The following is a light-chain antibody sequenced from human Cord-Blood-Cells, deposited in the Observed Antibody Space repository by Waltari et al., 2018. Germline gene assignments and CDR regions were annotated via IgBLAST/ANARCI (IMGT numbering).Light chain of an antibody. CDR1: QSISIY. Sequence: DIQMTQSPSSLSASVGDRVTITCRASQSISIYLNCYQQKPGKAPKLLIYAASRLQSGVPSSCSGQGSGTDFTLTISRLQPEDFATYYCQQSYRTPITFGQGTRLEIK. V-gene: IGKV1-39*01. CDR3: QQSYRTPIT. J-gene: IGKJ5*01. CDR2: AAS.